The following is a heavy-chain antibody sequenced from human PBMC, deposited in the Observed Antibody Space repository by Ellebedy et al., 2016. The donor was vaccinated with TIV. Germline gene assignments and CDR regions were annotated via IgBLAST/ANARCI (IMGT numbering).Heavy chain of an antibody. J-gene: IGHJ6*02. V-gene: IGHV1-69*13. CDR1: GCTFSSYA. Sequence: SVKVSCXASGCTFSSYAISWVRQAPGQGLEWMGGIIPIFGTANYAQKFQGRVTITADESTSTAYMELSSLRSEDTAVYYCARGRDWNSYYYGMDVWGQGTTVTVSS. CDR3: ARGRDWNSYYYGMDV. CDR2: IIPIFGTA. D-gene: IGHD2-21*02.